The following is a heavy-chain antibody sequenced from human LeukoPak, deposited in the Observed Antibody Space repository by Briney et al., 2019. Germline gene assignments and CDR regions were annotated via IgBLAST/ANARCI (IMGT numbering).Heavy chain of an antibody. V-gene: IGHV4-4*07. Sequence: KASETLSLTCSVSGGSISDYYWSWIRQPAGKGLEWIGRIYSSGSINYNPSLKSRVIMSVDTSKNQFSLKLNSVTAADTAVYYCTRGPTTSGSYNYFDYWGQGTLVTVSS. CDR2: IYSSGSI. D-gene: IGHD1-26*01. CDR1: GGSISDYY. J-gene: IGHJ4*02. CDR3: TRGPTTSGSYNYFDY.